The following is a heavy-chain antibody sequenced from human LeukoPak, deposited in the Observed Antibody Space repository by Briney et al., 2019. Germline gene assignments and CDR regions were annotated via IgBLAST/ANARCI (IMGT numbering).Heavy chain of an antibody. Sequence: SVKVSCKASGGTFSSYAISWVRQAPGQGLEWVGRTIPIIGIANYAQKFQGRVTTTADKSTSTAYMELSSLRSEDTAVYYCASNPFPIFGVVQSLVYYMDVWGKGTTVTVSS. CDR3: ASNPFPIFGVVQSLVYYMDV. V-gene: IGHV1-69*04. CDR1: GGTFSSYA. CDR2: TIPIIGIA. J-gene: IGHJ6*03. D-gene: IGHD3-3*01.